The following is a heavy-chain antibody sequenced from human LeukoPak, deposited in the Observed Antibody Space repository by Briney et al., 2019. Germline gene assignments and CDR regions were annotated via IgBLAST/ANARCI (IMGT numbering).Heavy chain of an antibody. CDR1: GFTFSSYA. V-gene: IGHV3-30-3*01. J-gene: IGHJ4*02. CDR2: ISYDGSNK. CDR3: AKGLSSPNPLFDY. D-gene: IGHD6-13*01. Sequence: GRSLRLSCAASGFTFSSYAMHWVRQAPGKGLEWVAVISYDGSNKYYADSVKGRFTISRDNSKNTLYLQMNSLRAEDTAVYYCAKGLSSPNPLFDYWGQGTLVTVSS.